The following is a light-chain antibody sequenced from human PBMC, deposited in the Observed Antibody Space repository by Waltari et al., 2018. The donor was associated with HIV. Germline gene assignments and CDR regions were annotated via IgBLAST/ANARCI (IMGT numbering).Light chain of an antibody. CDR3: AAWDDSLSGWV. Sequence: QSVLTQPPSASGTPGQGVTISCSGSSSNIGSHTVNWYQQLPGTAPRLLIDEKNRRPSGVPERFSTSKSGTSASLAISGLRSEDEVDYYCAAWDDSLSGWVFGGGTKLTVL. J-gene: IGLJ3*02. CDR2: EKN. V-gene: IGLV1-44*01. CDR1: SSNIGSHT.